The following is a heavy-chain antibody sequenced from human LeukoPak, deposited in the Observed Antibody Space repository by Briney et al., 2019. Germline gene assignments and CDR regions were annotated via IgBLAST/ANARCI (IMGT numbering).Heavy chain of an antibody. CDR3: ARDFYDSSGYNRFDY. D-gene: IGHD3-22*01. Sequence: PGGSLRLSCAASGFTFSSYWMSWVRQAPGKGLEWVANIKQDGSEKYYVDSVKGRFTISRDNAKNSLYLQMNSLRAEGTAVYYCARDFYDSSGYNRFDYWGQGTLVTVSS. CDR1: GFTFSSYW. V-gene: IGHV3-7*01. J-gene: IGHJ4*02. CDR2: IKQDGSEK.